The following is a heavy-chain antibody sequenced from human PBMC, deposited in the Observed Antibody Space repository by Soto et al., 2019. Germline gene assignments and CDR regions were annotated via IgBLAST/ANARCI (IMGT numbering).Heavy chain of an antibody. CDR1: GGSISGYY. CDR3: VRGSDWYIDMF. CDR2: IHSSGDT. V-gene: IGHV4-59*01. Sequence: QVQLQESGPELVKPSEALSLSCSVSGGSISGYYWTWIRQPPGKGLEWIGYIHSSGDTSYNPSLKSRLTISLDTSTKQFSLRLTSVTAADTAVYYCVRGSDWYIDMFWGQGTMVTVSS. D-gene: IGHD6-19*01. J-gene: IGHJ4*02.